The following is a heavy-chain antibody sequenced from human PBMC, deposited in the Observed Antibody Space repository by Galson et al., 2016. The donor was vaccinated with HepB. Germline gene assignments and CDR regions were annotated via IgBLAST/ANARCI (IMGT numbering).Heavy chain of an antibody. J-gene: IGHJ3*02. CDR3: ARDSMERGDAFDI. V-gene: IGHV3-66*01. CDR2: IYSGGST. D-gene: IGHD1-1*01. CDR1: GFSVSSNY. Sequence: SLRLSCAASGFSVSSNYMSWVRQAPGKGLEWVSLIYSGGSTYYADSVKGRFTISRDNSKNTLYLQMNSLRAEDTAVYYCARDSMERGDAFDIWGQGTMVTVSS.